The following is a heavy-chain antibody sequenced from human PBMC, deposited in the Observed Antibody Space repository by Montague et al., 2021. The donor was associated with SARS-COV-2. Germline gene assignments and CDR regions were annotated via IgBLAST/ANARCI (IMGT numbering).Heavy chain of an antibody. CDR2: IYPAGNT. Sequence: SLRLSCAVSGLTVSDNYMSWVRLAPGRGPEWVSVIYPAGNTFYADSVKGRFTISRDKSKNTLSLQMDSLGGDDTAVYYCARSQMLYGDFDYWGQGILATGSS. CDR3: ARSQMLYGDFDY. V-gene: IGHV3-53*01. CDR1: GLTVSDNY. D-gene: IGHD2-8*01. J-gene: IGHJ4*02.